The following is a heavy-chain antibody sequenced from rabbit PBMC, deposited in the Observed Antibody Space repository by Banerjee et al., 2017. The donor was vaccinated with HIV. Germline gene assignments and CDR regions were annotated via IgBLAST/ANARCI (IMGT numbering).Heavy chain of an antibody. J-gene: IGHJ4*01. CDR1: GFSFSGSYY. CDR3: VRAGSSGWGSFNL. D-gene: IGHD4-1*01. Sequence: QSLEESGGDLVKPGASLTLTCTASGFSFSGSYYMCWVRQAPRKGLEWIACIYTGSSSNTYYASWAKGRFTISKTSSTTVTLQMTSLTVADTATYFCVRAGSSGWGSFNLWGQGTLVTVS. V-gene: IGHV1S40*01. CDR2: IYTGSSSNT.